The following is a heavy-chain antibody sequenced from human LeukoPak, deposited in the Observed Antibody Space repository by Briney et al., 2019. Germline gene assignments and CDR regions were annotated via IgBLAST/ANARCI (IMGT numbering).Heavy chain of an antibody. D-gene: IGHD3-16*01. V-gene: IGHV4-34*01. CDR3: ARERGGWFDP. Sequence: SETLSLTCAVYGGSFSGYYWNWIRQPPGKGLEWIGEINHSGSTNYNPSLKSRVTISVDTSKNQFSLKLSSVTAADTAVYYCARERGGWFDPWGQGTLVTVSS. J-gene: IGHJ5*02. CDR1: GGSFSGYY. CDR2: INHSGST.